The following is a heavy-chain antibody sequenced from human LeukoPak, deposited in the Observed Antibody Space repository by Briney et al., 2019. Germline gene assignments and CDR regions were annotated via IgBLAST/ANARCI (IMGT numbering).Heavy chain of an antibody. CDR3: VKETGHNWGYFEF. CDR1: GFAFSDYA. D-gene: IGHD7-27*01. J-gene: IGHJ4*02. Sequence: GGSLRLSCATSGFAFSDYAMTWVRQAPGKGLAWVSVITNNGGGTYYGDSVKGRCSLSRDTSKNALYLQMNNLRADDTAVFYCVKETGHNWGYFEFWGQGTLVTVSS. V-gene: IGHV3-23*01. CDR2: ITNNGGGT.